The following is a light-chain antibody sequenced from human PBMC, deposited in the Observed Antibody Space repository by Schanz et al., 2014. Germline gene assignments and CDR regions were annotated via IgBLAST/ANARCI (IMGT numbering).Light chain of an antibody. CDR2: GNS. CDR1: SSNIGAGYD. CDR3: AAWDDSLNGPV. Sequence: QSVLTQPPSVSGAPGQRVTISCTGSSSNIGAGYDVHWYQQLPGTAPKLLIYGNSNRPSGVPDRFSGSQSGTSASLAISGLQSEDEADYYCAAWDDSLNGPVFGGGTKVTVL. J-gene: IGLJ2*01. V-gene: IGLV1-40*01.